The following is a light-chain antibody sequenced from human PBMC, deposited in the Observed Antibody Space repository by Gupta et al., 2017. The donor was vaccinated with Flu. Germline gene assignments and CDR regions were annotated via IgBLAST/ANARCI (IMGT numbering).Light chain of an antibody. CDR3: IQATHWPT. Sequence: VITQSPLSLPVTLGQPASISCRASQSLVYSDGNTYLSWFHQRPGQSPRRLIYKVSNRDSGVPDRFSGSGSGTDVTLKSSRVEAEDVGVYYCIQATHWPTFGQGTKLEIK. J-gene: IGKJ2*01. V-gene: IGKV2-30*01. CDR2: KVS. CDR1: QSLVYSDGNTY.